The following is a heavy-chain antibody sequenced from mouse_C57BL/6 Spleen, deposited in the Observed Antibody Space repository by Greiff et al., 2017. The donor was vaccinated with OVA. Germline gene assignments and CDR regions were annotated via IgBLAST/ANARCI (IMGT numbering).Heavy chain of an antibody. V-gene: IGHV1-42*01. D-gene: IGHD1-1*01. CDR3: ARSTTVVAEEYYYAMDY. CDR2: INPSTGGT. CDR1: GYSFTGYY. J-gene: IGHJ4*01. Sequence: EVQLQQSGPELVKPGASVKISCKASGYSFTGYYMNWVKQSPEKSLEWIGEINPSTGGTTYNQKFKAKATLTVDKSSSTAYMQLKSLTSEDSAVYYCARSTTVVAEEYYYAMDYWGQGTSVTVSS.